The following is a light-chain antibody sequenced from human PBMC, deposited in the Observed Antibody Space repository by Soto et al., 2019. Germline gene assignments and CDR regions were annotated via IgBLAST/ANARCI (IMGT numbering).Light chain of an antibody. CDR3: QQYNHWPLT. CDR1: ESVGGD. J-gene: IGKJ5*01. CDR2: GAS. V-gene: IGKV3-15*01. Sequence: VMTQSPATLSLSPGERVTLSCSASESVGGDIAWYRQKPGQAPTPHIFGASTRATAGPARFSVSGSATELNFTISSLQSEDVAVYNCQQYNHWPLTFGGGTRLEIK.